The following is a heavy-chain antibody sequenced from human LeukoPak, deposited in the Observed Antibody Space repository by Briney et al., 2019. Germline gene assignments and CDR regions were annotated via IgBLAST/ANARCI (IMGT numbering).Heavy chain of an antibody. CDR3: ARGTSAVLIDY. J-gene: IGHJ4*02. CDR1: GYTFTGYY. V-gene: IGHV1-2*02. Sequence: ASVKVSCKASGYTFTGYYMHWVRHAPGQGLEWMGWINPNSGGTNYGQKFQGRVTMTRDTSISTAYMELSRVRSDDTAVYYCARGTSAVLIDYWGQGTLVTVSS. D-gene: IGHD2-2*01. CDR2: INPNSGGT.